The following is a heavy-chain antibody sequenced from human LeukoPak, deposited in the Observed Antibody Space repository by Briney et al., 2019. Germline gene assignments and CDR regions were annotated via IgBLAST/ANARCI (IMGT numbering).Heavy chain of an antibody. CDR2: ISYVGSNK. V-gene: IGHV3-30*18. CDR3: AKDRGVVVATSGMDV. D-gene: IGHD2-15*01. CDR1: GFTFSSYG. Sequence: GGSLRLSCAASGFTFSSYGMHWVRQAPGKGLEWVAVISYVGSNKYYAGSVKGRFTISRDNSKNTLYLQMNSLRAEDTAVYYCAKDRGVVVATSGMDVWGQGTTVTVSS. J-gene: IGHJ6*02.